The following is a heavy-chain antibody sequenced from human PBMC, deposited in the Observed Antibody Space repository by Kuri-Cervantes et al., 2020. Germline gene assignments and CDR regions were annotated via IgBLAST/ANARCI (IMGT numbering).Heavy chain of an antibody. Sequence: GESLKISCAASGFTFRSFSMNWVRQAPGKGLEWVSSFSSSSSYIYYADSAKGRFTISRDNTKNSLYLQMNSLRAEDTAVYYCARGRIAGAGTLFDYWGQGTLVTVSS. J-gene: IGHJ4*02. V-gene: IGHV3-21*01. CDR3: ARGRIAGAGTLFDY. CDR2: FSSSSSYI. CDR1: GFTFRSFS. D-gene: IGHD6-13*01.